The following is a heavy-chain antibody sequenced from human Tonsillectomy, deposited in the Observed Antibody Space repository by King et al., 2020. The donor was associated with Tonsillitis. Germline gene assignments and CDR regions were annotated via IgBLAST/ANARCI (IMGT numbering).Heavy chain of an antibody. D-gene: IGHD2-2*01. CDR1: GFTFSSYA. Sequence: VQLVESGGGVVQPGRSLRLSCAASGFTFSSYAMHWVRQAPGKGLEWVAVISYDGSNKYYADSVKGRFTISRDNSKNTLYLRMNSLRAEDTAVYYCASTGVVVPAWGQGTLVTVSS. CDR3: ASTGVVVPA. CDR2: ISYDGSNK. J-gene: IGHJ5*02. V-gene: IGHV3-30-3*01.